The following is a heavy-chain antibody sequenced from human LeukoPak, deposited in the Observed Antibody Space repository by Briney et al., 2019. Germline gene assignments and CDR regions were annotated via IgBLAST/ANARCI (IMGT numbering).Heavy chain of an antibody. V-gene: IGHV3-23*01. Sequence: HPGGSLRLSCAASGFTFRSHDMSWVRQAPGKGLEWVSSISASGGSTFYADSVKGRFTISRDNSKNTLYLQMSSLRAEDTALYYCAKDLSGSSVYWGQGTLATVSS. D-gene: IGHD1-26*01. CDR1: GFTFRSHD. J-gene: IGHJ4*02. CDR3: AKDLSGSSVY. CDR2: ISASGGST.